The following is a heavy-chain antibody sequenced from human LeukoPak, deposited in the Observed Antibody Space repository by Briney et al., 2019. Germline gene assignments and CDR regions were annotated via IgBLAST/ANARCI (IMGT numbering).Heavy chain of an antibody. CDR3: ARIGPILGAAWVDY. D-gene: IGHD3-3*02. CDR1: GYSTSSNHW. V-gene: IGHV4-28*01. J-gene: IGHJ4*02. Sequence: PSDTLSLTCAVSGYSTSSNHWWGWIRQPPGKGLEWIGYIFYAGSTYYNPSLKSRVTMSVDTSKNQFSLRLSSVTAVDTAVYYCARIGPILGAAWVDYWGQGTLVSVSS. CDR2: IFYAGST.